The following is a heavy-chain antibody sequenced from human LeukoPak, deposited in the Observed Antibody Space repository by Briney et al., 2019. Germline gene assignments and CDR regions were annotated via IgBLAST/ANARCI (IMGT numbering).Heavy chain of an antibody. V-gene: IGHV1-2*02. Sequence: ASVKVSCKASGYTFTGYYMHWVRQAPGQGLEWVGWINPNSGVTNYAQNFQGRVTMTRDASISTAYMELSRLRSDDTAVFYCAREVRHYYDSPKSNDAFDIWGQGTMVTVSS. CDR3: AREVRHYYDSPKSNDAFDI. CDR2: INPNSGVT. D-gene: IGHD3-22*01. CDR1: GYTFTGYY. J-gene: IGHJ3*02.